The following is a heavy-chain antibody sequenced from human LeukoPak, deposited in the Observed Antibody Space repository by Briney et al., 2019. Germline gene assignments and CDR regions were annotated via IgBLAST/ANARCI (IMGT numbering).Heavy chain of an antibody. CDR2: IYYSGNT. V-gene: IGHV4-39*01. CDR1: GGSISSSTYH. Sequence: SETLSLTCTVSGGSISSSTYHWGWIRQPPGKGLEWIGSIYYSGNTYYNPSLKSRVTTSVDTSKNQFSVKLSSVTAADTAVYYCARHSSPHAGSSSWYAFWGQGTLVTVSS. D-gene: IGHD2-15*01. J-gene: IGHJ5*01. CDR3: ARHSSPHAGSSSWYAF.